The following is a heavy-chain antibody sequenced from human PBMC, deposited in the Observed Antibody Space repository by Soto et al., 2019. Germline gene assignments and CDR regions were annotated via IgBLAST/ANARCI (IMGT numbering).Heavy chain of an antibody. CDR3: ARGSYGSGSYFQAYFDF. CDR1: GGSVSSSGSY. Sequence: QVQLQESGPGLVEASQTLSLTCSVSGGSVSSSGSYWSWIRQRPGNGLEWIGYIYYSGSTKYNPSLQSRLSLSIDTSKNQFSLRLSTLTDADTAVYYCARGSYGSGSYFQAYFDFWGQGSLVTVSS. V-gene: IGHV4-31*03. CDR2: IYYSGST. D-gene: IGHD3-10*01. J-gene: IGHJ4*02.